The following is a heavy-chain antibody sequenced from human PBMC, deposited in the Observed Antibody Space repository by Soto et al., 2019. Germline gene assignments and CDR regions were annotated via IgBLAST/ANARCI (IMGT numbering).Heavy chain of an antibody. CDR2: ITDFGGTT. D-gene: IGHD3-10*01. CDR1: GFTFSSSA. J-gene: IGHJ4*02. CDR3: GPPPEQLWLFAY. Sequence: GGSLRLSCAASGFTFSSSAMSWVRQAPGKGLEWVSSITDFGGTTYYADSVKGRFTISRDNSKNTLYLQMNSLRVDDTAVYYCGPPPEQLWLFAYWGQGALVTVSS. V-gene: IGHV3-23*01.